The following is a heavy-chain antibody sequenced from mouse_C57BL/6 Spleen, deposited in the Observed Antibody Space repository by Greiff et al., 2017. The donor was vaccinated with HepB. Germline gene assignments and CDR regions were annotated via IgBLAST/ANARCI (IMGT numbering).Heavy chain of an antibody. CDR2: IDPSDSET. J-gene: IGHJ2*01. V-gene: IGHV1-52*01. CDR3: ARREDYDHYFDY. Sequence: QVQLQQPGAELVRPGSSVKLSCKASGYTFTSYWMHWVKQRPIQGLEWIGNIDPSDSETHYNQKFKDKATLTVDKSSSTAYMQLSSLPSEDSAVYYCARREDYDHYFDYWGQGTTLTVSS. CDR1: GYTFTSYW. D-gene: IGHD2-4*01.